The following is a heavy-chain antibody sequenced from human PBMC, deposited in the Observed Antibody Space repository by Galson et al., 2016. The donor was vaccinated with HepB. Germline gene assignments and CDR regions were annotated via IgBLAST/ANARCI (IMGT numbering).Heavy chain of an antibody. CDR3: ARTGRDSASSR. Sequence: SLTCTVSGGSVSSATYYWTWIRQPPGKGLEWLGYIYNSGNTNYNPSLKSRVTISIDASKNQFSLKLTSVTAADTAVYYCARTGRDSASSRWSQGTLVTVSS. D-gene: IGHD6-6*01. V-gene: IGHV4-61*01. CDR1: GGSVSSATYY. CDR2: IYNSGNT. J-gene: IGHJ4*02.